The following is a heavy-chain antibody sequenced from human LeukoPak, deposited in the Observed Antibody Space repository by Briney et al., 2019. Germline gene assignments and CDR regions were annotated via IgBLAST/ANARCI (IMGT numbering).Heavy chain of an antibody. D-gene: IGHD3-3*01. CDR1: GGTFSSYA. V-gene: IGHV1-69*05. CDR2: IIPIFGTA. J-gene: IGHJ4*02. Sequence: SVKVSCKASGGTFSSYAISWVRQAPGQGLEWMGGIIPIFGTANYAQKFQGRVTITTDESTSTAYMELSSLRSEDTAVYYCATSIRFLEWQHIFDYWGQGTLVTVSS. CDR3: ATSIRFLEWQHIFDY.